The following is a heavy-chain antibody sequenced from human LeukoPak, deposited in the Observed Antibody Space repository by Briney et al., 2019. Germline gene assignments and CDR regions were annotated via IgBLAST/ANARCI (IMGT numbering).Heavy chain of an antibody. CDR1: GFTFSSYG. D-gene: IGHD6-13*01. V-gene: IGHV3-23*01. CDR2: ISGSGGST. Sequence: GGSLRLSCAASGFTFSSYGMSWVRQAPGKGLEWVSAISGSGGSTYYADSVKGRFTISRDNSKNTLYLQMNSLRAEDTAVYYCARKVAHVLRIAAGDYYFDYWGQGTLVTVSS. CDR3: ARKVAHVLRIAAGDYYFDY. J-gene: IGHJ4*02.